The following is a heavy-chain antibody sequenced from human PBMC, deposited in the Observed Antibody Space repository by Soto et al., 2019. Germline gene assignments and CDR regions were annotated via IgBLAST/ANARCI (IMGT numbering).Heavy chain of an antibody. CDR2: IYYSGST. Sequence: SETLSLTCTVSGGSISSDYWSWIRQPPGKGLEWIGYIYYSGSTNYNPSLKSRVTISVDTSKNQFSLKLSSVTAADTAVYYCARARSYYDSSGYYWYFDLWGRGTLVTVS. V-gene: IGHV4-59*01. D-gene: IGHD3-22*01. CDR1: GGSISSDY. CDR3: ARARSYYDSSGYYWYFDL. J-gene: IGHJ2*01.